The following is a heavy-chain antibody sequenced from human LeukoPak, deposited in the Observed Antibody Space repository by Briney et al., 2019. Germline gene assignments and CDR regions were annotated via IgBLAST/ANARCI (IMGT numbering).Heavy chain of an antibody. CDR2: IIPLLRTA. CDR3: ARGKGFVGHFDF. V-gene: IGHV1-69*04. J-gene: IGHJ4*02. Sequence: SVKVSCKASGGTFSSNAVSWVRQAPGQGLEWMGRIIPLLRTAEYAQKFQDRVTITADKSTSTAYMELSSLRSEDTAVYYCARGKGFVGHFDFWGQGTLVTVSS. D-gene: IGHD3-3*01. CDR1: GGTFSSNA.